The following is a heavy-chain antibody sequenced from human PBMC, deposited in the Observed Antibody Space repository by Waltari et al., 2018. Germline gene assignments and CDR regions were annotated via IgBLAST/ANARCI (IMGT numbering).Heavy chain of an antibody. CDR3: ARCDSPYYYIDV. J-gene: IGHJ6*03. CDR2: IYSSGGA. CDR1: KGPISGSF. V-gene: IGHV4-59*01. Sequence: QVQLQESGPGLVKPSETLSLTCNVSKGPISGSFWNWIRQPPGKGLEWIGNIYSSGGANYNPSLKSRVTISLDPSKRQFSLTLSSVTAADTAVYFCARCDSPYYYIDVWGKGTTVTVSS. D-gene: IGHD3-3*01.